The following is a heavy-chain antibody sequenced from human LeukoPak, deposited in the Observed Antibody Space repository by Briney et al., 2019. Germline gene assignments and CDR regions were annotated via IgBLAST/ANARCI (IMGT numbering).Heavy chain of an antibody. CDR2: ISSSSSYI. Sequence: GGSLRLSCAASGFTFSNYWMTWVRQAPGKGLEWVSSISSSSSYIYYADSVKGRFTISRDNAKNSLYLQMNSLRAEDTAVYYCARAGEGYCSGGSCYFSSGPDYWGQGTLVTVSS. V-gene: IGHV3-21*01. J-gene: IGHJ4*02. CDR3: ARAGEGYCSGGSCYFSSGPDY. D-gene: IGHD2-15*01. CDR1: GFTFSNYW.